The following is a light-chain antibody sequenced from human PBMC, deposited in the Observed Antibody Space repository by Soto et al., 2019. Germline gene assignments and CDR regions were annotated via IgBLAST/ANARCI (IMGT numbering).Light chain of an antibody. J-gene: IGLJ2*01. V-gene: IGLV1-40*01. Sequence: QSVLTQPPSVSGAAGQRVSISCTGSTSNIGAGYDVHWYQQLPGTAPKLLIYDKNNRPSGVPDRFSASKSGTSASLAITGLQAEDEAYYYCQSYDSSLNSNLVFGGGTKLTVL. CDR3: QSYDSSLNSNLV. CDR1: TSNIGAGYD. CDR2: DKN.